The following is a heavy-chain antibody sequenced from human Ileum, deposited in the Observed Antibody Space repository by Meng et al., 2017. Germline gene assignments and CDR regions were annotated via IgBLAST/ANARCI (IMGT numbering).Heavy chain of an antibody. CDR1: GFTFSSYV. CDR3: ARAASGGYSGYDYGY. J-gene: IGHJ4*02. CDR2: ISYDGSNK. Sequence: QVKLVESGGGVVQPGRSLRLSCVASGFTFSSYVMHWVRQAPGKGLEWVAVISYDGSNKYYADSVKGRFTISRDNSKNTLYLQMNSLRAEDTAVYYCARAASGGYSGYDYGYWGQGTLVTVSS. V-gene: IGHV3-30-3*01. D-gene: IGHD5-12*01.